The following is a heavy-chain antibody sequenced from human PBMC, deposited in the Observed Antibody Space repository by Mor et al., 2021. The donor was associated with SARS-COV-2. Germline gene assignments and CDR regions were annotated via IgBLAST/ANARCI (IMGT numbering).Heavy chain of an antibody. D-gene: IGHD3-16*01. CDR2: IWGDGSNK. V-gene: IGHV3-30*02. Sequence: IWGDGSNKYYADSVKGRFTISRDNSKNTLYLQMNSLRAEDTAVYYCANLYYDYVWGESAPTTWYGMDVWGQGTTVTVSS. CDR3: ANLYYDYVWGESAPTTWYGMDV. J-gene: IGHJ6*02.